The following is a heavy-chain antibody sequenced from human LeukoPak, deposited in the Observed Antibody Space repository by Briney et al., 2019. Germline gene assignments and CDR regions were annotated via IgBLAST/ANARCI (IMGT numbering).Heavy chain of an antibody. D-gene: IGHD5-18*01. CDR3: ARDYNSGYSYGGGFDP. J-gene: IGHJ5*02. V-gene: IGHV3-33*01. Sequence: PGGSLRLSCAASGFTFSSYGMHWVRQAPGKGLEWVAVIWYDGSNKYYADSVKGRFTISRDNSKNTLYPQMNSLRAEDTAVYYCARDYNSGYSYGGGFDPWGQGTLVTVSS. CDR2: IWYDGSNK. CDR1: GFTFSSYG.